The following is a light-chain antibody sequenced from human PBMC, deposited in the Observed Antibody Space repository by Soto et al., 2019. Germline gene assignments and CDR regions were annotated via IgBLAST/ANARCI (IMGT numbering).Light chain of an antibody. CDR2: EDN. V-gene: IGLV1-51*02. Sequence: QSVLTQPPSVSAAPGQKVTISCSGSSSNIGNNYLSWYQEVPGTAPKLLIYEDNKRPSGIPERFSGFRSGTSATLGIAGLQTGDEADYYCGTWDSSLSAWVFGGGTKLTVL. CDR1: SSNIGNNY. CDR3: GTWDSSLSAWV. J-gene: IGLJ3*02.